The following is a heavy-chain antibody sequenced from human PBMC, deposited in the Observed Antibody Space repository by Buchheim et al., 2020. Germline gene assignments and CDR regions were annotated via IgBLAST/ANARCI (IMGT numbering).Heavy chain of an antibody. D-gene: IGHD5-12*01. J-gene: IGHJ6*02. CDR3: ARDLAGRASRGYSGYDIQPYYYYGMDV. V-gene: IGHV4-31*03. CDR2: IYYSGST. Sequence: QVQLQESGPGLVKPSQTLSLTCTVSGGSISSGGYYWSWIRQHPGKGLEWIGYIYYSGSTYYNPSLKSRVTISVDTSKNQFSLKLSSVTAADTAVYYCARDLAGRASRGYSGYDIQPYYYYGMDVWGQGTT. CDR1: GGSISSGGYY.